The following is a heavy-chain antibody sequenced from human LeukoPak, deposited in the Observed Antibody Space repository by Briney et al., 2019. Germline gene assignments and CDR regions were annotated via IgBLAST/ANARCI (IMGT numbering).Heavy chain of an antibody. J-gene: IGHJ5*01. D-gene: IGHD4-11*01. CDR3: VRHHYSDSYFDF. CDR1: GGSVSSSSYY. V-gene: IGHV4-39*01. CDR2: IYYNGGT. Sequence: PSETLSLTCTVSGGSVSSSSYYWGWVRQPPGKGLEWIGNIYYNGGTYCDPSLKSRVTISVDTSKNQFTLHLTSVTAADTAVYFCVRHHYSDSYFDFWGQGTLVTVSS.